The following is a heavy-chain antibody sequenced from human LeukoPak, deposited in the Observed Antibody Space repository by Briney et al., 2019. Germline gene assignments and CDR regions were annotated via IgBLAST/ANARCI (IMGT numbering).Heavy chain of an antibody. D-gene: IGHD6-13*01. V-gene: IGHV7-4-1*01. CDR1: GYTFTSYA. CDR3: ARAPDSSSWSYYYNYGMDV. CDR2: INTNTGNP. Sequence: ASVKVSCKASGYTFTSYAMNWVRQAPGQRLEWMGWINTNTGNPTYAQGFTGRFVFSLDTSVSTAYLQICSLKAEDTAVYYCARAPDSSSWSYYYNYGMDVWGQGTTVTVSS. J-gene: IGHJ6*02.